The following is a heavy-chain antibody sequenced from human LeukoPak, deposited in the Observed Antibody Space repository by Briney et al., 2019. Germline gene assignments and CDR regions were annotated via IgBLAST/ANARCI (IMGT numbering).Heavy chain of an antibody. CDR1: GYTFIDFY. CDR2: IDPENDET. Sequence: ASVKVSCKTSGYTFIDFYMHWVQQAPGKGLEWMGRIDPENDETTFAEKFQGRLSISADTSTNTAYMELSSLRSEDMAVHYCAATRYYDTSGYYHYWGQGTLVTVSS. J-gene: IGHJ4*02. V-gene: IGHV1-69-2*01. CDR3: AATRYYDTSGYYHY. D-gene: IGHD3-22*01.